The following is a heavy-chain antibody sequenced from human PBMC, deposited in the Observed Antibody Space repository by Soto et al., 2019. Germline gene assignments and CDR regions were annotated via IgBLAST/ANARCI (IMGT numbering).Heavy chain of an antibody. J-gene: IGHJ5*02. CDR3: AREGALNPFSA. CDR1: GATFISYH. CDR2: ISGTSFYI. V-gene: IGHV3-21*01. Sequence: LXHSCLASGATFISYHMNWILQAPGKGLEWVSHISGTSFYIHYADSVKGRFTISRDNAKNSVYLQMDSLRVEDTAVYYCAREGALNPFSAWGQGALVTVSS.